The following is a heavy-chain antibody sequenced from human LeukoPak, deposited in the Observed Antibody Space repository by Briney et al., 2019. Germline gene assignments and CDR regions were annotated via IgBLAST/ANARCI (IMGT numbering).Heavy chain of an antibody. CDR2: INPNSGGT. Sequence: ASVKVSCKASGYTFTGYYMHWVRQAPGQGREWMGWINPNSGGTNYAQKFQGWVTMTRDTSISTAYMELSRLRSDDTAVYYCARGRYSGYDLYYFDYWGQGTLVTVSS. D-gene: IGHD5-12*01. CDR3: ARGRYSGYDLYYFDY. V-gene: IGHV1-2*04. J-gene: IGHJ4*02. CDR1: GYTFTGYY.